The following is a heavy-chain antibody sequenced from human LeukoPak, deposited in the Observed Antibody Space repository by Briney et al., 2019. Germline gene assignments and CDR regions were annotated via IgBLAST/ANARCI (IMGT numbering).Heavy chain of an antibody. CDR1: GFIFSNYW. Sequence: SGGSLRLSCAASGFIFSNYWMHRVRHVPGNGLLWVSRIDSDENGGSGTMYADSVKGRFTISRDNAMNTLYLHMNSLRVEDTAVFYCAREAYGSGKRYFDYWGQGTLVTVSS. D-gene: IGHD3-10*01. J-gene: IGHJ4*02. CDR3: AREAYGSGKRYFDY. CDR2: IDSDENGGSGT. V-gene: IGHV3-74*03.